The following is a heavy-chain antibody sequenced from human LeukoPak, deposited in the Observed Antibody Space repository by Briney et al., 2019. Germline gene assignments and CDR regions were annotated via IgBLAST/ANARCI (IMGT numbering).Heavy chain of an antibody. CDR2: VYYSGST. V-gene: IGHV4-59*11. CDR3: AKHLTNAYYDMIWFDP. CDR1: GGSISNHY. J-gene: IGHJ5*02. D-gene: IGHD3-16*01. Sequence: TSETLSLTCTGSGGSISNHYWSWIRQAPGKGLEWIGYVYYSGSTNYNPSVKSRVTISVDTSNNQFSLRLSSVTAADTAVYYCAKHLTNAYYDMIWFDPWGQGTLVTVTS.